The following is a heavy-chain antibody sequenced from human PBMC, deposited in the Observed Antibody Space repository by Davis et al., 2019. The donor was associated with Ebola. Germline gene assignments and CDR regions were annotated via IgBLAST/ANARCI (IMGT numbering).Heavy chain of an antibody. CDR1: GFTFDDYG. V-gene: IGHV3-9*01. Sequence: SLKISCAASGFTFDDYGMHWVRQAPGKGLEWASGLSWDTSSIAYGDSVKGRFTISRDNAKNSLYLQLNTLRDEDTAVYFCVSAGWDHWGQGTLVTVSS. CDR2: LSWDTSSI. D-gene: IGHD2-15*01. J-gene: IGHJ4*02. CDR3: VSAGWDH.